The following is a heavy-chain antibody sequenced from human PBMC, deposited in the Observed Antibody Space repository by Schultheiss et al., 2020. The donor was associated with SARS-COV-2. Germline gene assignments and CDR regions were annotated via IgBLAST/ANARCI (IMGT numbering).Heavy chain of an antibody. D-gene: IGHD5-18*01. CDR3: AREEGYSYGSAFDY. CDR2: IYSGGST. CDR1: GFTVSSNY. V-gene: IGHV3-53*01. J-gene: IGHJ4*02. Sequence: GESLKISCAASGFTVSSNYMSWVRQAPGKGLEWVSVIYSGGSTYYADSVKGRFTISRDNSKNTLYLQMNSLRAEDTAVYYCAREEGYSYGSAFDYWGQGTLVTVSS.